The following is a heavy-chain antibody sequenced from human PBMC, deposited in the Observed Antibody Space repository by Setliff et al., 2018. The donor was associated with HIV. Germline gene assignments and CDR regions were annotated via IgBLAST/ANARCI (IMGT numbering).Heavy chain of an antibody. CDR2: INHSGST. CDR1: GGSFSSYY. V-gene: IGHV4-34*01. J-gene: IGHJ6*02. CDR3: ARGGPAVAYAVDV. Sequence: KPSETLSLTCAVYGGSFSSYYWIWIRQPPGKGLEWIGEINHSGSTAYNPSLKGRVTISLDMSQNQFSLKVNSVTAADTAIYYCARGGPAVAYAVDVWGQGTTVTVSS. D-gene: IGHD5-12*01.